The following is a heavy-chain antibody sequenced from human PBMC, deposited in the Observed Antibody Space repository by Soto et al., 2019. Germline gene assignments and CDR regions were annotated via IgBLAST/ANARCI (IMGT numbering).Heavy chain of an antibody. J-gene: IGHJ4*02. CDR3: ARLSGIAVAGHDFDY. V-gene: IGHV4-59*08. Sequence: SETLSLTCTVSGGSISSYYWSWIRQPPGKGLKWIGYIYYSGSTNYNPSLKSRVTISVDTSKNQFSLKLSSVTAADTAVYYCARLSGIAVAGHDFDYWGQGTLVTVSS. D-gene: IGHD6-19*01. CDR1: GGSISSYY. CDR2: IYYSGST.